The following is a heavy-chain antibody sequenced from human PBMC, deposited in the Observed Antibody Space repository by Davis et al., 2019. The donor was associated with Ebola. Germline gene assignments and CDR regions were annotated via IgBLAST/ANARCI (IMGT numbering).Heavy chain of an antibody. CDR2: INAGNGNT. Sequence: SVTVSCKASGYTFTSYDINWVRQATGQRLEWMGWINAGNGNTKYSQKFQGRVTITRDTSTSTAYMELRSLRSDDTAVYYCARTSGSFDYWGQGTLVTVSS. CDR3: ARTSGSFDY. V-gene: IGHV1-3*01. D-gene: IGHD1-26*01. J-gene: IGHJ4*02. CDR1: GYTFTSYD.